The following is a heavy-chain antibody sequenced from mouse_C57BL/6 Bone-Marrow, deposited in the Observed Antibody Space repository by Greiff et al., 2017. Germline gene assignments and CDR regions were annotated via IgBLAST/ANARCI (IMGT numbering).Heavy chain of an antibody. Sequence: QVQLQQSGAELVRPGTSVKMSCKASGYTFTNYWIGWAKQRPGHGLEWIGDIYPGGGYTNYNEKFKGKATLTADKSSSTAYMQFSSLTSEDSAIYYCARTLSYYGSSYWYFDVWGTGTTVTVSS. D-gene: IGHD1-1*01. CDR1: GYTFTNYW. CDR2: IYPGGGYT. V-gene: IGHV1-63*01. CDR3: ARTLSYYGSSYWYFDV. J-gene: IGHJ1*03.